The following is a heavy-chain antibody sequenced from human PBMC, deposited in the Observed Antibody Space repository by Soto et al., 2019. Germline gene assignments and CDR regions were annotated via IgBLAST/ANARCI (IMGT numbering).Heavy chain of an antibody. CDR3: ARQRFGDLSHFDY. D-gene: IGHD3-10*01. CDR1: GGSVSGYY. Sequence: QVQLQESGPGLVKPSETLSLTCTVSGGSVSGYYWSWIRQPPGKGLEWIGYIYSSGNTKYNPSLKIRIPMSLDTPKNQFSLKVTSLTATDTAVYYCARQRFGDLSHFDYWGQGTLVTVSS. J-gene: IGHJ4*02. V-gene: IGHV4-59*08. CDR2: IYSSGNT.